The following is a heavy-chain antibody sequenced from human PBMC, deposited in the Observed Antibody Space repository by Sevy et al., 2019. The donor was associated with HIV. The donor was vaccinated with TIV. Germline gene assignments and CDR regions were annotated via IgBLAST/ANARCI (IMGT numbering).Heavy chain of an antibody. D-gene: IGHD2-15*01. Sequence: GGSLRLSCAASGFTFSSYGMHWVRQAPGKGLEWVAVIPYDGSNKYYADSVKGRFTISRDNSKNTLYLQMNSLRAEDTAVYYCAKDLGDYCSGGSCYSYYYYYGMDVWGQGTTVTVSS. J-gene: IGHJ6*02. V-gene: IGHV3-30*18. CDR1: GFTFSSYG. CDR2: IPYDGSNK. CDR3: AKDLGDYCSGGSCYSYYYYYGMDV.